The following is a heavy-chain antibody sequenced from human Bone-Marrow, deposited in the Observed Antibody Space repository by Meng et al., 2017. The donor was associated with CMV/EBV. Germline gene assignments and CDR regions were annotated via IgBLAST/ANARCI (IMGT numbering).Heavy chain of an antibody. V-gene: IGHV3-30*02. CDR1: GFTFSSYG. J-gene: IGHJ6*02. D-gene: IGHD2-2*02. Sequence: GESLKISCAASGFTFSSYGMHWVRQAPGKGLEWVAFIRYDGSNKYYADSVKGRFTISRDNSKNTLYLQMNSLRAEDTAVYYCARETVVPAAIEGVYYYYGMDVWGQGTTVTVSS. CDR3: ARETVVPAAIEGVYYYYGMDV. CDR2: IRYDGSNK.